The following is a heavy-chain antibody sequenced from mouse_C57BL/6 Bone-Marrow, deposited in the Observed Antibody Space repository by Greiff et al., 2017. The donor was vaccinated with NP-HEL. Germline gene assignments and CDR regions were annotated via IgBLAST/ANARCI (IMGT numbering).Heavy chain of an antibody. Sequence: EVQGVESGGGLVKPGGSLKLSCAASGFTFSSYAMSWVRQTPEKRLEWVATISDGGSYTYYPDNVKGRFTISRDNAKNNLYLQMSHLKSEDTAMYYCARDLYGSSGYWGQGTTLTVSS. J-gene: IGHJ2*01. V-gene: IGHV5-4*01. CDR3: ARDLYGSSGY. CDR1: GFTFSSYA. D-gene: IGHD1-1*01. CDR2: ISDGGSYT.